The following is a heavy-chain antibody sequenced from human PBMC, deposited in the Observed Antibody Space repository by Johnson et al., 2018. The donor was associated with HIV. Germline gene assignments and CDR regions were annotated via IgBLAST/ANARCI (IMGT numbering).Heavy chain of an antibody. J-gene: IGHJ3*02. CDR1: GFTFSSYA. CDR2: ISYDGSNK. V-gene: IGHV3-30*18. D-gene: IGHD3-10*01. Sequence: QVQLVESGGGVVQPGRSLRLSCAASGFTFSSYAMHWVRQVPGKGLEWVAVISYDGSNKYYAGYVKGRFTVSRDNSQNTLYLEMNGLRPEDTALYYCAKSTQASIVRESGPYGAFDIWGLGTMVTVSS. CDR3: AKSTQASIVRESGPYGAFDI.